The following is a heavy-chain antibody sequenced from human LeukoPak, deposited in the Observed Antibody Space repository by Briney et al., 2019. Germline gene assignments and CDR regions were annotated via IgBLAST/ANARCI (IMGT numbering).Heavy chain of an antibody. CDR3: AKYGSSGWVIDY. V-gene: IGHV4-59*08. Sequence: SETVSHTCTVSGGSISSYYWTWIRQPPGKGLEWIGYIYYTGATSYNPSLNSRVTISVDTSKNQFSLKLTSVTAADTAVYYCAKYGSSGWVIDYWGQGTLVTVSS. CDR2: IYYTGAT. D-gene: IGHD6-19*01. J-gene: IGHJ4*02. CDR1: GGSISSYY.